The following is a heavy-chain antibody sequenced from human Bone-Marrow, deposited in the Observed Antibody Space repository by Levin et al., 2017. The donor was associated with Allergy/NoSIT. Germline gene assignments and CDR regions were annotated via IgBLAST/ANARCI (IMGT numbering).Heavy chain of an antibody. CDR1: GFSLNTNGVA. V-gene: IGHV2-5*02. Sequence: SGPTLVKPTQTLTLTCTFSGFSLNTNGVAVGWIRQPPGKALEWLALIYWDDDKRYSPSLKSRLTITKDASQNQVVLTMTNMDPVDTATDYCAHSVDGSGSRLPHFDYWGQGTLVTVSS. CDR3: AHSVDGSGSRLPHFDY. D-gene: IGHD3-10*01. J-gene: IGHJ4*02. CDR2: IYWDDDK.